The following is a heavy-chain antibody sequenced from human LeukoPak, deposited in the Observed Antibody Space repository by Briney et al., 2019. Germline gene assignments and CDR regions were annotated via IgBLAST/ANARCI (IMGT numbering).Heavy chain of an antibody. CDR2: ITGSGGRT. CDR1: GFTFSSYA. Sequence: GGSLRLSCAASGFTFSSYAMNWVRQAPGKGLEWVSAITGSGGRTYYADSVKGRFTISRDNSKNTLYLQMNSLRAEDTAVYYCARDQYYYDSSGYYSNYFDYWGQGTLVTVSS. CDR3: ARDQYYYDSSGYYSNYFDY. J-gene: IGHJ4*02. V-gene: IGHV3-23*01. D-gene: IGHD3-22*01.